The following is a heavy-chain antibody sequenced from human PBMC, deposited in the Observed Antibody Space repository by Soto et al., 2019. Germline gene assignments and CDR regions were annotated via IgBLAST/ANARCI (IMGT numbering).Heavy chain of an antibody. CDR1: GYTFTSYY. Sequence: GASVKVSCKASGYTFTSYYMHWVRQAPGQGLEWMGIINPSGGSTSYAQKFQGRVTMTRDTSTSTVYMELSSLRSEDTAVYYCAKRERFIMVRGSDAFDIWGQGKTLTVSS. CDR3: AKRERFIMVRGSDAFDI. V-gene: IGHV1-46*03. J-gene: IGHJ3*02. D-gene: IGHD3-10*01. CDR2: INPSGGST.